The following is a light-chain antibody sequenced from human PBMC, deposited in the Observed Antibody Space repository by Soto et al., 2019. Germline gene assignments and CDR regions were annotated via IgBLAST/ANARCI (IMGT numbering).Light chain of an antibody. Sequence: EIVMTQSPATLSVSPGERAALSCRASQRVGSNLAWYQQKPGQAPRLLIYGASTRATAIPARFSGSGSGTEFTLTISSLQSEDFAIYYCQQYKIWPEGFGGGTKVEIK. J-gene: IGKJ4*01. V-gene: IGKV3-15*01. CDR3: QQYKIWPEG. CDR1: QRVGSN. CDR2: GAS.